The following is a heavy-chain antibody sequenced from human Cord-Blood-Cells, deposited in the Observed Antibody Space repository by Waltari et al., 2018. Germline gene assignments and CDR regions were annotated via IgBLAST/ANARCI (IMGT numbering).Heavy chain of an antibody. D-gene: IGHD3-22*01. J-gene: IGHJ3*02. V-gene: IGHV4-4*02. CDR1: GGPIRSSNW. Sequence: QVQLQESGPGLVQPSGTLSLTCAVAGGPIRSSNWSCRVRRPPGKGLEWIGEIYHSGSTNYNPSLKSRVTISVDKSKNQFSLKLSSVTAADTAVYYCNSRSDSSGYYGVDIWGQGTMVTVSS. CDR3: NSRSDSSGYYGVDI. CDR2: IYHSGST.